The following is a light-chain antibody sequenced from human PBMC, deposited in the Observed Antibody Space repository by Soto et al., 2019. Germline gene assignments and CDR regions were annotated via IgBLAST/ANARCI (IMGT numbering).Light chain of an antibody. CDR3: QQRSDWPPMYT. V-gene: IGKV3-11*01. CDR2: DAS. J-gene: IGKJ2*01. CDR1: QGVSSY. Sequence: EIVLTQSPATLSLSPGERATLSCRASQGVSSYLAWYQQKPGQAPRLLIYDASSRATGIPARFSGSGSGTDFTLTISSLEPGDFAVYYCQQRSDWPPMYTFGQGTKVDIK.